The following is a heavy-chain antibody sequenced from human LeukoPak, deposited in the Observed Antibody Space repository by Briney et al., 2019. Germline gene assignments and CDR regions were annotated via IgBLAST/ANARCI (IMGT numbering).Heavy chain of an antibody. CDR3: ARVFDSGSQAYFYYMDV. J-gene: IGHJ6*03. CDR1: GGSISSYY. Sequence: SETLSLTCTVSGGSISSYYWSWIRQPAGKGLEWIGRIYTSGSTNYNPSLKSRVTMSVDTSKNQFSLNLSSVTAADTAVYYCARVFDSGSQAYFYYMDVWGKGTTVTISS. V-gene: IGHV4-4*07. CDR2: IYTSGST. D-gene: IGHD3-10*01.